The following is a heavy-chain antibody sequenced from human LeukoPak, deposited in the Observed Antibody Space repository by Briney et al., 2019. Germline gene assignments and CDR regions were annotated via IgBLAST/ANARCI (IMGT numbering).Heavy chain of an antibody. J-gene: IGHJ4*02. Sequence: SVRVSCKASGFTFTSSAMQWVRQARGQRLEWRGWIFVGSGNTNYAQKFQERVTITRDMSTSTAYMELSSLRSEDTAVYYCAAVGYCSSTSCLTFDYWGQGTLVTVSS. CDR2: IFVGSGNT. CDR3: AAVGYCSSTSCLTFDY. D-gene: IGHD2-2*01. V-gene: IGHV1-58*02. CDR1: GFTFTSSA.